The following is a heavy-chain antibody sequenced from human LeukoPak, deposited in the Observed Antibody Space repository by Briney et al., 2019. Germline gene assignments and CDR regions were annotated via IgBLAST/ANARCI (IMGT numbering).Heavy chain of an antibody. CDR3: AKDGLYDFWSGYFDY. D-gene: IGHD3-3*01. J-gene: IGHJ4*02. Sequence: PGGSLRLSCAASGFTFDDYAMHWVRQAPGKGLEWVSGISWNSGSIGYADSVKGRFTISRDNAKNSLYLQMNSLRAEDMALYYCAKDGLYDFWSGYFDYWGQGTLVTVSS. V-gene: IGHV3-9*03. CDR2: ISWNSGSI. CDR1: GFTFDDYA.